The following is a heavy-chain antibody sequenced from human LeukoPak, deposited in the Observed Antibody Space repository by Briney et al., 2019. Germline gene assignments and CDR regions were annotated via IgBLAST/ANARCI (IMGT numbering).Heavy chain of an antibody. CDR2: INWNGGST. CDR1: GFTFSSYA. CDR3: ARDDYGDHGGGDY. J-gene: IGHJ4*02. D-gene: IGHD4-17*01. V-gene: IGHV3-20*04. Sequence: PGGSLRLSCAASGFTFSSYAMSWVRHAPGKGLEWVSGINWNGGSTGYADSVKGRFTISRDNAKNSLYLQMNSLRAEDTALYYCARDDYGDHGGGDYWGQGTLVTVSS.